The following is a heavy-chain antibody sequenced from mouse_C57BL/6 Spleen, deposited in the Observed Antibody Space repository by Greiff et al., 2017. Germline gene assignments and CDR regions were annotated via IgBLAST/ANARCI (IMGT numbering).Heavy chain of an antibody. V-gene: IGHV1-50*01. CDR3: ASLTTVVERWYFDV. J-gene: IGHJ1*03. CDR1: GYTFTSYW. D-gene: IGHD1-1*01. Sequence: VKLQESGAELVKPGASVKLSCKASGYTFTSYWMQWVKQRPGQGLEWIGEIDPSDSYTNYNQKFKGKATLTVDTSSSTAYMQLSSLTSEDSAVYYCASLTTVVERWYFDVWGTGTTVTVSS. CDR2: IDPSDSYT.